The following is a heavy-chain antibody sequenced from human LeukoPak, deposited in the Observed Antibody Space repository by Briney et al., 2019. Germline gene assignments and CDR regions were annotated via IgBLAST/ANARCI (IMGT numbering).Heavy chain of an antibody. D-gene: IGHD6-13*01. Sequence: SETLSLTCTVSGGSISSYYWSWIREPAGKGLEWIGRIYTSGSTNYNPSLKSRVTMSVDTSKNQFSLKLSSVTAADTAVYYCARDGSSWYQNWFDPWGQGTLVTVSS. CDR1: GGSISSYY. V-gene: IGHV4-4*07. J-gene: IGHJ5*02. CDR3: ARDGSSWYQNWFDP. CDR2: IYTSGST.